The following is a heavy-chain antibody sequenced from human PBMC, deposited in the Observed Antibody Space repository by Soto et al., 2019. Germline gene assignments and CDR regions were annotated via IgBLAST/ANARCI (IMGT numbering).Heavy chain of an antibody. Sequence: QVQLQQWGAGLLKPSETLSLTCAVYGGSFSGYYWSWIRQPPGKGLEWIGEINHSGSTNYNPSRKSRVTISVDTSKNQFSLKLSSVTAADTAVYYCASGLGGSYLSDAFDIWGQGTMVTVSS. J-gene: IGHJ3*02. V-gene: IGHV4-34*01. D-gene: IGHD1-26*01. CDR2: INHSGST. CDR3: ASGLGGSYLSDAFDI. CDR1: GGSFSGYY.